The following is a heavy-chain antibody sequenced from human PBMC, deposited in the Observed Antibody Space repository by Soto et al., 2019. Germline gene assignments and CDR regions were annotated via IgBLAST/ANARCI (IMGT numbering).Heavy chain of an antibody. D-gene: IGHD2-15*01. CDR3: AREGSYKNYYYYGMDV. CDR1: GGSISSYY. V-gene: IGHV4-59*01. Sequence: SETLSLTCTVSGGSISSYYWSWIRQPPGKGLEWIGYIYYSGSTNYNPSLKSRVTISVDTTKNQFSLKLSSVTAADTAVYYCAREGSYKNYYYYGMDVWGQGTTVTVSS. CDR2: IYYSGST. J-gene: IGHJ6*02.